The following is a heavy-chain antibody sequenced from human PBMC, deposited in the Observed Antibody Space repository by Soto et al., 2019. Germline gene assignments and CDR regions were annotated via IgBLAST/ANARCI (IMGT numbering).Heavy chain of an antibody. D-gene: IGHD5-12*01. Sequence: QVHLQESGPGLVKPSQTLSLTCTVSGASISSSGYYWSWIRQHPGKGLEWIGYIYYSGSTYYNPSLKSRVTISSDTSKNQFSLKLSSLTAADTAVYYCARELRRGGYGGRAFDIWGQVTLVTVSS. J-gene: IGHJ3*02. CDR3: ARELRRGGYGGRAFDI. V-gene: IGHV4-31*03. CDR1: GASISSSGYY. CDR2: IYYSGST.